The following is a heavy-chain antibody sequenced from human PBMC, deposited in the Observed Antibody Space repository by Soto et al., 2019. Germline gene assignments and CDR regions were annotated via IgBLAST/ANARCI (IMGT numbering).Heavy chain of an antibody. CDR3: ARGPLGGRCYYCGMDV. V-gene: IGHV4-59*01. Sequence: QVQLQESGPGLVKPSETLSLTCTVSGDSITNSYWSWIRQPPGKGLEWIGFISYSGSTNYNPSLKSRVTISGDTSKNQFSLKLTSVDAADTAVYFCARGPLGGRCYYCGMDVWGQGPTVIVSS. CDR2: ISYSGST. CDR1: GDSITNSY. D-gene: IGHD2-21*01. J-gene: IGHJ6*02.